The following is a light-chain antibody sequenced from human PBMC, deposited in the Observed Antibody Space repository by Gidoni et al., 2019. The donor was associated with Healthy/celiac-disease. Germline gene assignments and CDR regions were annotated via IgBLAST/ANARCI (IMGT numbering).Light chain of an antibody. J-gene: IGLJ2*01. CDR2: EVS. CDR1: SSDVGAYNY. Sequence: QSALTQPAAVSGSPGQSITISCTGTSSDVGAYNYVSWYQQHPGKAPKLMIHEVSNRPSGVSNRFSGSKSGNTASLTISGLQAEDEADYYCSSYTTSSTVVFGGGTKLTVL. V-gene: IGLV2-14*01. CDR3: SSYTTSSTVV.